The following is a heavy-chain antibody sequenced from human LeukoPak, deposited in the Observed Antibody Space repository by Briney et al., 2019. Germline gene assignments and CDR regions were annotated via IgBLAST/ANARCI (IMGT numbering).Heavy chain of an antibody. J-gene: IGHJ6*02. CDR1: GGSFTDYF. CDR2: INDYTGDT. Sequence: SETLSLICTVYGGSFTDYFWTWIRQSPGKGLEWIGEINDYTGDTNYNPSLNSRVSISLEKSKNQFSLELRSVTAADTAVYYCARGRIAKIVVVHSFSYGMDVWGQGTTVTVSS. V-gene: IGHV4-34*01. CDR3: ARGRIAKIVVVHSFSYGMDV. D-gene: IGHD3-22*01.